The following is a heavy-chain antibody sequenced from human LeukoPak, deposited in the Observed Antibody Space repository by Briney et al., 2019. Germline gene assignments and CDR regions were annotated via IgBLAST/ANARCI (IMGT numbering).Heavy chain of an antibody. CDR1: GFTFNNVW. V-gene: IGHV3-15*01. CDR3: GIDWKLDY. D-gene: IGHD1-26*01. J-gene: IGHJ4*02. Sequence: GGSLRLSCAASGFTFNNVWMSWVRQTPGKGLEWVARVKSKTAGGTTDYAAPVKGRFTISRDDSKNTLYLQMNSLRVEDTAIYYCGIDWKLDYWGQGTLVTVSS. CDR2: VKSKTAGGTT.